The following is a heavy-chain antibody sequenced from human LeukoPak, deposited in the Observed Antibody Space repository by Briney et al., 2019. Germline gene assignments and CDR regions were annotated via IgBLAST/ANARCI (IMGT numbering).Heavy chain of an antibody. CDR1: GYTFTSYG. CDR2: IIPILGIA. CDR3: ARVGISRWAFDI. D-gene: IGHD3-3*01. Sequence: GASVKVSCKASGYTFTSYGISWVRQAPGQGLEWMGRIIPILGIANYAQKFQGRVTITADKSTSTAYMELSSLRSEDTAVYYCARVGISRWAFDIWGQGTMVTVSS. V-gene: IGHV1-69*04. J-gene: IGHJ3*02.